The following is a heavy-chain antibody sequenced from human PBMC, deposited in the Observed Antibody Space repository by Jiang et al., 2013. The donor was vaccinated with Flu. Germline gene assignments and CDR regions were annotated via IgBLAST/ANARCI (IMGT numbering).Heavy chain of an antibody. CDR3: AYYYDSSGYRLRGYNWFDP. CDR1: GFSLSTSGVG. J-gene: IGHJ5*02. V-gene: IGHV2-5*02. D-gene: IGHD3-22*01. CDR2: IYWDDDK. Sequence: KPTQTLTLTCTFSGFSLSTSGVGVGWIRQPPGKALEWLALIYWDDDKRYSPSLKSRLTITKDTSKNQVVLTMTNMDPVDTATYYCAYYYDSSGYRLRGYNWFDPWGQGTLVTVSS.